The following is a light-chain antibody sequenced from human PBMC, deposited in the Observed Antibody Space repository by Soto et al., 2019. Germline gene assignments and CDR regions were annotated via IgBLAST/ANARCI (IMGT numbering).Light chain of an antibody. CDR3: GSITRSSTSV. J-gene: IGLJ1*01. Sequence: QSALSQPASVSGSPGQSITISCTGTSSDVGCFEYVSWYQHQPGKDPKLIIYDVTKRPSGVSNRFSGSNSGNTASLTISGIQAEDEGDYYCGSITRSSTSVVGTGTKLTVL. CDR1: SSDVGCFEY. CDR2: DVT. V-gene: IGLV2-14*01.